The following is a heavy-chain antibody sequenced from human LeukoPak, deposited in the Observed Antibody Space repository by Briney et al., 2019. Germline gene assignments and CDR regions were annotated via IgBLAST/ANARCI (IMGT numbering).Heavy chain of an antibody. V-gene: IGHV1-2*02. CDR1: GYTFTGYY. J-gene: IGHJ3*02. D-gene: IGHD6-25*01. Sequence: ASVKVSCKASGYTFTGYYMHWVRQAPGQGLEWMGWINPNSGGTNYAQKFQGRVTMTRDTSISTAYMELSRLRSDDTAVYYCARVAAASWPAFDIWGQGTMVTVSS. CDR3: ARVAAASWPAFDI. CDR2: INPNSGGT.